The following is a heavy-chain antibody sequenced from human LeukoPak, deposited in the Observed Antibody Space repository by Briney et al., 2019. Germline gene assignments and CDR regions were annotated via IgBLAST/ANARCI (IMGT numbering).Heavy chain of an antibody. CDR3: ARASGYSYGRDDY. Sequence: AVNVSCKASGGTFSSYAISWVRQAPGQGLEWMGGIIPIFGTANYAQKFQGRVTITADESTSTAYMELSSLPSEDTAVYYCARASGYSYGRDDYWGQGTLVTVSS. CDR2: IIPIFGTA. D-gene: IGHD5-18*01. V-gene: IGHV1-69*13. CDR1: GGTFSSYA. J-gene: IGHJ4*02.